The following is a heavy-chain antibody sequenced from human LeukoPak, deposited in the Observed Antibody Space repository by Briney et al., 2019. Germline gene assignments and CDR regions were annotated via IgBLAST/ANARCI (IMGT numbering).Heavy chain of an antibody. D-gene: IGHD4-17*01. V-gene: IGHV1-2*02. CDR2: INPNSGGT. Sequence: SSVKVSCMASGYSFTGYYMHWVRQAPGQGLAWMGWINPNSGGTNYAQKFQGRVTMTRDTSISTAYMELRSLRSDDTAVYYCARDDYGDYGSRNYFDYWGQGTLVTVSS. CDR3: ARDDYGDYGSRNYFDY. CDR1: GYSFTGYY. J-gene: IGHJ4*02.